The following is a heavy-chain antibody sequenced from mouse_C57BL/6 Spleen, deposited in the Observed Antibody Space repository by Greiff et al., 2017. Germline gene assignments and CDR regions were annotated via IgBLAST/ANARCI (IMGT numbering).Heavy chain of an antibody. CDR2: INPSSGST. CDR1: GYTFTSYW. J-gene: IGHJ2*01. V-gene: IGHV1-7*01. D-gene: IGHD1-1*01. Sequence: QVQLKVSGAELAKPGASVKLSCKASGYTFTSYWMHWVKQRPGQGLEWIGYINPSSGSTKYNQKFKDKAPLTADKSSSTAYMQLSSLTYEDSAVYYCARDYYGSSYGFDYWGQGTTRTVSS. CDR3: ARDYYGSSYGFDY.